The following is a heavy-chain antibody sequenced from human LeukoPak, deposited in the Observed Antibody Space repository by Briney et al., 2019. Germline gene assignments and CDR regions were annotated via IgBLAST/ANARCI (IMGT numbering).Heavy chain of an antibody. J-gene: IGHJ6*02. CDR2: IYYSGST. V-gene: IGHV4-39*01. Sequence: SETLSLTCTVSGGSISSSSYYWGWIRQPPGKGLVWIGSIYYSGSTYYNPSLKSRVTISVDTSKNQFSLKLSSVTAADTAVYYCAVSGPGYYYYGMDVWGQGTTVTVSS. D-gene: IGHD3-10*01. CDR1: GGSISSSSYY. CDR3: AVSGPGYYYYGMDV.